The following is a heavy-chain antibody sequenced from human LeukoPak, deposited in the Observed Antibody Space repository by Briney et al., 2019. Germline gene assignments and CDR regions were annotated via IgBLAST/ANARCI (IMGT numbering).Heavy chain of an antibody. CDR3: ARGYYDVLTNYPKNFDQ. CDR2: IFYSGST. J-gene: IGHJ4*02. D-gene: IGHD3-9*01. V-gene: IGHV4-30-4*01. CDR1: GGSIISADHY. Sequence: SETLSLTCTVSGGSIISADHYWSWIRQPPGKGLEWIGYIFYSGSTYYKSSLKSRLTISVDTSKNQFSLKLSSVTAADTAVYYCARGYYDVLTNYPKNFDQWGQGTLVTVYS.